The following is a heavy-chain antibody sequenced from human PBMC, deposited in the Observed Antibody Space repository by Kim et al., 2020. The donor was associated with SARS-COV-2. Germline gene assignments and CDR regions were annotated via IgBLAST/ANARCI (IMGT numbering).Heavy chain of an antibody. J-gene: IGHJ4*02. CDR2: PIFGTA. V-gene: IGHV1-69*06. CDR3: ARDWQD. Sequence: PIFGTANYAQTFQGRVTITADKSTSTAYMELSSLRSEDTAVYYCARDWQDWGQGTLVTVSS.